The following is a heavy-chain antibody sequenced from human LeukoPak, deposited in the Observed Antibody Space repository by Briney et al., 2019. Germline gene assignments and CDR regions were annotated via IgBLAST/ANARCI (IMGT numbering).Heavy chain of an antibody. V-gene: IGHV3-30*02. D-gene: IGHD3-10*01. Sequence: PGGSLRLSCAASGFTFSSYGMHWFRQAPGKGLEWVTFIHYDGSDKYYADSVKGRFTISRDNSQNTLYLQMNSLRREDTAVYYCARDRSPGTYYYDAMDVWGQGTTVTVSS. CDR3: ARDRSPGTYYYDAMDV. CDR2: IHYDGSDK. CDR1: GFTFSSYG. J-gene: IGHJ6*02.